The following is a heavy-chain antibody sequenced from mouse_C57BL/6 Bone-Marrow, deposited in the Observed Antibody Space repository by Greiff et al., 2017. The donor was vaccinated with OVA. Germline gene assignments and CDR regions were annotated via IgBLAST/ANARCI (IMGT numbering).Heavy chain of an antibody. D-gene: IGHD2-5*01. CDR2: IYPRSGNT. V-gene: IGHV1-81*01. J-gene: IGHJ4*01. CDR3: ARWGYYSNPMDY. CDR1: GYTFTSYG. Sequence: VMLVESGAELARPGASVKLSCKASGYTFTSYGISWVKQRTGQGLEWIGEIYPRSGNTYYNEKFKGKATLTADKSSSTAYMELRSLTSEDSAVYFCARWGYYSNPMDYWGQGTSVTVSS.